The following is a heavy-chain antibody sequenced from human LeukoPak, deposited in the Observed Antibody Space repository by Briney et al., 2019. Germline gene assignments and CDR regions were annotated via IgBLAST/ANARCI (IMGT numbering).Heavy chain of an antibody. D-gene: IGHD6-19*01. V-gene: IGHV3-64D*06. CDR1: GFTFSDYA. CDR3: VKGFSSGWYRVRADY. Sequence: GGPLRLSCSASGFTFSDYAIHWVRQAPGKGLEYVSAISSNGGSTYYADSAKGRFTISRDNSKDTLYLQMSRLRVEDTAVYYCVKGFSSGWYRVRADYWGQGTLVTVSS. J-gene: IGHJ4*02. CDR2: ISSNGGST.